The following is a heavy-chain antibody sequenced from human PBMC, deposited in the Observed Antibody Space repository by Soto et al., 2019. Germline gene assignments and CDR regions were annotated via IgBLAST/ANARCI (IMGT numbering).Heavy chain of an antibody. CDR3: ARGGIVVVPAAVDYSMDV. Sequence: QVQLVQSGAEVKKPGSSVKVSCKASGGTFSSYAISWVRQAPGQGLEWMGGIIPIFGTANYAQKFQGRVTITADESTSTAYMELSSLRSEDTAVYYCARGGIVVVPAAVDYSMDVWGQGTTVTVSS. J-gene: IGHJ6*02. CDR2: IIPIFGTA. D-gene: IGHD2-2*01. CDR1: GGTFSSYA. V-gene: IGHV1-69*01.